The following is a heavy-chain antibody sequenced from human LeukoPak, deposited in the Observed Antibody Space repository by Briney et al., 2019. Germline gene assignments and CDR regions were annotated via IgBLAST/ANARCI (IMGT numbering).Heavy chain of an antibody. D-gene: IGHD4-17*01. CDR3: TTRGMTTVTARDY. CDR1: GFTFSGSA. J-gene: IGHJ4*02. V-gene: IGHV3-73*01. CDR2: IRSKANSYAT. Sequence: PGGSLRLPCAASGFTFSGSAMHWVRQASGKGLEWVGRIRSKANSYATAYAASVKGRFTISRDDSKNTAYLQMNSLKTEDTAVYYCTTRGMTTVTARDYWGQGTLVTVSS.